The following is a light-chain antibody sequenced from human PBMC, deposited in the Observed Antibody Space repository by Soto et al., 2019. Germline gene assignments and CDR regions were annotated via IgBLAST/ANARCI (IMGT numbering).Light chain of an antibody. CDR2: DVS. Sequence: QSALTQPASVSGSPGQSITISCTGTSSDVGGYNYVSWYQQHPGKAPKLMIYDVSNRPSGVSNRFSASKSGNTASLTISGLQAEDEADYYCSSSTSSSTLGVFGGGTKVTVL. J-gene: IGLJ2*01. CDR1: SSDVGGYNY. CDR3: SSSTSSSTLGV. V-gene: IGLV2-14*01.